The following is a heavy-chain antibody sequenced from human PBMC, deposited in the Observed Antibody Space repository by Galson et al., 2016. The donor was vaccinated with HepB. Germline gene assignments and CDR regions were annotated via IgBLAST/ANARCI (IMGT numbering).Heavy chain of an antibody. CDR1: GYTFGSYG. D-gene: IGHD3-3*01. V-gene: IGHV1-18*01. CDR3: ARADPGYYDSWSGYLGVYGMDV. CDR2: ISAYNGNT. Sequence: SVKVSCKASGYTFGSYGISWVRQAPGQGLEWMGWISAYNGNTNYAQKVQGRVTMTTDTSTSTAYMELRSLRSGDTAVYYCARADPGYYDSWSGYLGVYGMDVWGQGTTVTVSS. J-gene: IGHJ6*02.